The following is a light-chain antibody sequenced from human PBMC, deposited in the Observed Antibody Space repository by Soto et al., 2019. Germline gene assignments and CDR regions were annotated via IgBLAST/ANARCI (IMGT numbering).Light chain of an antibody. V-gene: IGLV1-44*01. J-gene: IGLJ3*02. CDR2: SGH. CDR3: SAWDESLNGQV. CDR1: SSNIGGQT. Sequence: QSVLTQPPSVSGTPGQSVTISCSGSSSNIGGQTVSWYQQLPGTVPNLLIYSGHPRPSGVPDRFSASKSGSSASLAISGLQSEDEGDYYCSAWDESLNGQVFGGGTKVTVL.